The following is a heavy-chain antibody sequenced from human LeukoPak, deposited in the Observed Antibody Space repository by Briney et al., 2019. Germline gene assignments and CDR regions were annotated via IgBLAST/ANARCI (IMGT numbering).Heavy chain of an antibody. D-gene: IGHD6-19*01. Sequence: PGRSLRLSCAASGFTFSSYAVHWVRQAPGKGLEWVAVISYDGSNKYYADPVKGRFTTSRDNSKNTLYLQMNSLRAEDTAVYYCASPPIAVAGTDYWGQGTLVTVSS. CDR1: GFTFSSYA. CDR2: ISYDGSNK. J-gene: IGHJ4*02. V-gene: IGHV3-30-3*01. CDR3: ASPPIAVAGTDY.